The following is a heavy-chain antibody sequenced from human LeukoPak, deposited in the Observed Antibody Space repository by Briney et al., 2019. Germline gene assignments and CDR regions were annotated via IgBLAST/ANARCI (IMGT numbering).Heavy chain of an antibody. D-gene: IGHD3-10*01. CDR3: ARDGHGSGSYSPSDY. Sequence: SETLSLTCAVSGGSISSSNWWSWVRQPPGKGLEWIGEIYHSGSTNYNPSLKSRVTISVDKSKNQFSLKLSSVTAADTAVYYCARDGHGSGSYSPSDYWGQGTLVTVSS. CDR2: IYHSGST. J-gene: IGHJ4*02. CDR1: GGSISSSNW. V-gene: IGHV4-4*02.